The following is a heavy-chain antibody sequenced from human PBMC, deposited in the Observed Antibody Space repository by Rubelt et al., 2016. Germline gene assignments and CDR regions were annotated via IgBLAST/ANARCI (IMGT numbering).Heavy chain of an antibody. CDR2: ISGSGGST. CDR1: GFTFSSYA. Sequence: EVQLLESGGGLVQPGGSLRVSCAASGFTFSSYAMSWVRQAPGKGLEWVSAISGSGGSTYYADSVKGRFTISRDNSKNTLYLQMNALGAEETAVYYCARGIYYDSTADYWGQGSLVTVSS. J-gene: IGHJ4*02. CDR3: ARGIYYDSTADY. V-gene: IGHV3-23*01. D-gene: IGHD3-22*01.